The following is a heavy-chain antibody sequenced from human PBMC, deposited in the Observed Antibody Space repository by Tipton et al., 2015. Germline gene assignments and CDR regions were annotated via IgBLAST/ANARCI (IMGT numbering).Heavy chain of an antibody. CDR2: INPRDGVT. CDR3: ARAVPGKFADY. Sequence: QSGAEVKKPGASVKVSCKASGYSFTSYYMHWVRQAPGQGLEWMGVINPRDGVTTYAQSFQGRVTMTRDTSTTTVYMKLTSLRADDTAVYYCARAVPGKFADYWGQGALVTVSS. J-gene: IGHJ4*02. D-gene: IGHD4-23*01. V-gene: IGHV1-46*01. CDR1: GYSFTSYY.